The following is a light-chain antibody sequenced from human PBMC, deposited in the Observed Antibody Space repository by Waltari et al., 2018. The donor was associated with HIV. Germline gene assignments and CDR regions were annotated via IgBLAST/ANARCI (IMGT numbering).Light chain of an antibody. J-gene: IGLJ1*01. CDR2: EVN. Sequence: SALTQPPSASGSVGQSVSISCTGTRSDVGAYDYVSWYQQHPGKAPKSIIYEVNKRPSGVPHRFSGSKSGNTASLTVAGLQADDEADYFCSSYGGTDTYVFGSGTKVSVL. CDR1: RSDVGAYDY. CDR3: SSYGGTDTYV. V-gene: IGLV2-8*01.